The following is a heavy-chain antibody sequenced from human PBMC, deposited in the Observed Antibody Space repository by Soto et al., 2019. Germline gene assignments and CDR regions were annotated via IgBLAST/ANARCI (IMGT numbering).Heavy chain of an antibody. D-gene: IGHD3-3*01. Sequence: QLQLQESGPGLVKPSETLSLTCTVSGGSISSSSYYWGWIRQPPGKGLEWIGSIYYSGSTYYNPSLKSRVTISVDTSKNQSSLKLSSVTAADTAVYYCARRVIGERGYYFDYWGQGTLVTVSS. V-gene: IGHV4-39*01. CDR1: GGSISSSSYY. CDR3: ARRVIGERGYYFDY. J-gene: IGHJ4*02. CDR2: IYYSGST.